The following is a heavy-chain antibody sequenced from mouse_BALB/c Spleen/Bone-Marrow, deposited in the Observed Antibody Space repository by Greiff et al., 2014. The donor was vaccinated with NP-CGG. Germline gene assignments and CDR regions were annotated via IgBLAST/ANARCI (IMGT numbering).Heavy chain of an antibody. CDR3: ARKYGDY. CDR1: GYPFSSYW. CDR2: IYPGDGET. V-gene: IGHV1-80*01. Sequence: QVTLKESGAELVRPGSSVKISCKASGYPFSSYWMSWVKQRPGQGLEWIGQIYPGDGETNYNGKFKGNATLTADKSSSTAYMQLISLTSEDSAVYFCARKYGDYWGQGTTLTVSS. D-gene: IGHD2-10*02. J-gene: IGHJ2*01.